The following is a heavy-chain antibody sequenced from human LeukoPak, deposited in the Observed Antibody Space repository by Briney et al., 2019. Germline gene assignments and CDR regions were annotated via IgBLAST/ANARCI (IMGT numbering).Heavy chain of an antibody. CDR1: GFTFDHYA. V-gene: IGHV3-49*04. Sequence: GGSLRLSCTGSGFTFDHYALAWVRQAPGKGLEWLGFIRSQAYGGTIEYTASVKDRFSISRDNSKSIADLQINSLKTEDTAVYYCARGGDFGVPAPLGIDAFDIWGQGTMVTVSS. CDR3: ARGGDFGVPAPLGIDAFDI. CDR2: IRSQAYGGTI. J-gene: IGHJ3*02. D-gene: IGHD2-2*01.